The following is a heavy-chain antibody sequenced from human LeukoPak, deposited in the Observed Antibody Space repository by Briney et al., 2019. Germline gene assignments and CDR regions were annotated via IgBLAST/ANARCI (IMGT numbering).Heavy chain of an antibody. V-gene: IGHV1-69*13. Sequence: SVKVSCKASGGTFSSYAISWVRQAPGQGLEWMGGIIPIFGTANHAQKFQGRVTITADESTSTAYMELSSLRSEDTAVYYCARDKGIAAAGTTWGQGTLVTVSS. J-gene: IGHJ5*02. CDR2: IIPIFGTA. CDR1: GGTFSSYA. CDR3: ARDKGIAAAGTT. D-gene: IGHD6-13*01.